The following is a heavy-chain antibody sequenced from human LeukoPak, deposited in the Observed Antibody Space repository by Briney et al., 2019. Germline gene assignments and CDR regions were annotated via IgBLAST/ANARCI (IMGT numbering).Heavy chain of an antibody. CDR3: AKGPKNYGSGSYGPGDY. CDR2: INEDGSEK. J-gene: IGHJ4*02. V-gene: IGHV3-7*03. CDR1: RFSFSNYW. D-gene: IGHD3-10*01. Sequence: PGGSLRLSCAASRFSFSNYWMKWVRQDPGKGLEWVANINEDGSEKYYVDSVRGRFTISRDNAKNSLYLQMNSLRAEDTAVYYCAKGPKNYGSGSYGPGDYWGQGTLVTVSS.